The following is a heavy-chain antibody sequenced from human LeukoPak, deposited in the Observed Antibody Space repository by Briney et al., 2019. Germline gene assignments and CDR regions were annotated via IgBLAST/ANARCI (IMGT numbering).Heavy chain of an antibody. CDR3: ARGPFLAIAAAVYFDY. Sequence: ASVKVSCKASGYTFSGYYMHWVRQAPGQGLEWMGWINPNSGGTNYAQKFQGRVTMTRDTSIITAYMELSRLRSDDTAVYYCARGPFLAIAAAVYFDYWGQGTLVTVSS. J-gene: IGHJ4*02. CDR1: GYTFSGYY. D-gene: IGHD6-13*01. V-gene: IGHV1-2*02. CDR2: INPNSGGT.